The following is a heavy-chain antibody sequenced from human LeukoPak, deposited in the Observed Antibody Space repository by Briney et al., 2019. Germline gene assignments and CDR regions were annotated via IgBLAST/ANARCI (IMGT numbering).Heavy chain of an antibody. Sequence: GGSLRLSCAASGFTFSSYWMHWVRQAPGKGLVWVSRINSDGSSTSYADSVKGRFTISRDNAKNTPYLQMNSLRAEDTAVYYCAREDYGDYFDYWGQGTLVTVSS. CDR1: GFTFSSYW. CDR3: AREDYGDYFDY. J-gene: IGHJ4*02. D-gene: IGHD4-17*01. V-gene: IGHV3-74*01. CDR2: INSDGSST.